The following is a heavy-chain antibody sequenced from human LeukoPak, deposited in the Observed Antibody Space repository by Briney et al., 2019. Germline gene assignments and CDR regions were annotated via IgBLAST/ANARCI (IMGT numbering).Heavy chain of an antibody. Sequence: GGSLRLSCAASGFTLSSYAMSWVRQAPGKGLEWVSAISGSGGSTYYADSVKGRFTISRDNSKNTLYLQMNSLRAEDTAVYYCAKGMLNYGGAFDIWGQGTMVTVSS. CDR3: AKGMLNYGGAFDI. CDR2: ISGSGGST. V-gene: IGHV3-23*01. CDR1: GFTLSSYA. D-gene: IGHD1-7*01. J-gene: IGHJ3*02.